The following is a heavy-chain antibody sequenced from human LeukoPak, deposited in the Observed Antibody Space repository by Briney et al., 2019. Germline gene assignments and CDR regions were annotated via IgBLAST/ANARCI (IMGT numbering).Heavy chain of an antibody. D-gene: IGHD3-9*01. V-gene: IGHV3-21*06. CDR2: ISSSSSYI. CDR3: ARDTYDILTGYYKWAFDI. Sequence: SGGSLRLSCAASGFTFSSYTMNWVRQAPGKGLEWVSSISSSSSYIYYADSVKGRFTISRDNAKNSLYLQMNSLRAEDTAVYYCARDTYDILTGYYKWAFDIWGQGTMVTVSS. J-gene: IGHJ3*02. CDR1: GFTFSSYT.